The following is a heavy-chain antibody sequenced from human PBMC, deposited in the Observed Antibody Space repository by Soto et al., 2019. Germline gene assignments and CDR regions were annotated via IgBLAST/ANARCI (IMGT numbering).Heavy chain of an antibody. J-gene: IGHJ5*01. D-gene: IGHD1-20*01. CDR2: IYYNGST. V-gene: IGHV4-31*03. Sequence: SETLSLTCTVSGGSISSGGYYWSWIRQHPGKGLEWIGYIYYNGSTYYIPSLKSRVTMSVDTSKCQFSLNLSSVTVADTAVYYCARVFISGSNRGWFGPRGQGTLATVSS. CDR1: GGSISSGGYY. CDR3: ARVFISGSNRGWFGP.